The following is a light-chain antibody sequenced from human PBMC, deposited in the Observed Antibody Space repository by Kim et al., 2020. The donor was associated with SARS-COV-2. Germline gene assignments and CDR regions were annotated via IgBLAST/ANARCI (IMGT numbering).Light chain of an antibody. V-gene: IGLV2-14*03. J-gene: IGLJ1*01. CDR1: SSDVRSYNF. Sequence: GQSITIACTGASSDVRSYNFVSWYQQHAGKAPKLMIYDVSERPSGVSNRFSGSKSGNTASLTISGLQAEDEADYYCSSYTGSNTYVFGPGTKVTVL. CDR3: SSYTGSNTYV. CDR2: DVS.